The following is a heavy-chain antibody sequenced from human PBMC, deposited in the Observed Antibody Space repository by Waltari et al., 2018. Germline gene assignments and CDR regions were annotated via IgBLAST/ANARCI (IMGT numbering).Heavy chain of an antibody. CDR2: IYYSGST. Sequence: QVQLQESGPGLVKPAETLSLTCTVSGGSISNYFWSWIRRPPGKGLEWIGYIYYSGSTSYTPALTSRVTLSVDTSKNQVSLNLSSVTAADTAVYYCARQRYYYDESGYYHHVDHWGPGSLVTVSS. CDR1: GGSISNYF. CDR3: ARQRYYYDESGYYHHVDH. J-gene: IGHJ4*02. D-gene: IGHD3-22*01. V-gene: IGHV4-59*08.